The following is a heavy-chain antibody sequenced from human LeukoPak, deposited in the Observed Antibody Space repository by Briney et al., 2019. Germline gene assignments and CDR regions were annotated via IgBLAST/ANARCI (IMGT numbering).Heavy chain of an antibody. D-gene: IGHD2-15*01. CDR2: IKSKTDGGTT. V-gene: IGHV3-15*01. CDR3: TTEGYCSGGDCYSYDN. J-gene: IGHJ4*02. Sequence: PGGSLRLSCAASGFTFSNAWLTWVRQGPGKGLEWVGRIKSKTDGGTTDYAAPVKGRFSISRDDSRNRVYLQMNSLKADDTALYYCTTEGYCSGGDCYSYDNWGQGALVTVSS. CDR1: GFTFSNAW.